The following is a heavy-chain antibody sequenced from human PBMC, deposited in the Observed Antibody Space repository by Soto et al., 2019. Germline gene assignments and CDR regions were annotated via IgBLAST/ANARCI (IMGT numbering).Heavy chain of an antibody. CDR2: IYYSGST. D-gene: IGHD2-21*01. CDR1: GGSISSSSYY. CDR3: ARLVDCYNYGDRYFDY. J-gene: IGHJ4*02. Sequence: QLQLQESGPGLVKPSETLSLTCTVSGGSISSSSYYWGWIRQPPGKGLEWIGSIYYSGSTYYNPSLKSRVTISVDTSKNQFSLKLSSVTAADTAVYYCARLVDCYNYGDRYFDYWGQGTLVTVSS. V-gene: IGHV4-39*01.